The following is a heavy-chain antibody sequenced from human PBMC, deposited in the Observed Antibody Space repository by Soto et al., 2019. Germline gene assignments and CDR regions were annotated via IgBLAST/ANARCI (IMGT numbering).Heavy chain of an antibody. Sequence: QVQLQESGPGLVKPSQTLSLTCTVSGGSISSGGYYWSWIRQHPGKGLEWIGYIYYSGSTYYNPSLKSRVTISVDTSKNQFSLKLSSVTAADTAVYYCARRSRVVVTKTTTYYYYYGMDVWGQGNTVTVSS. J-gene: IGHJ6*02. V-gene: IGHV4-31*03. CDR2: IYYSGST. CDR1: GGSISSGGYY. CDR3: ARRSRVVVTKTTTYYYYYGMDV. D-gene: IGHD3-22*01.